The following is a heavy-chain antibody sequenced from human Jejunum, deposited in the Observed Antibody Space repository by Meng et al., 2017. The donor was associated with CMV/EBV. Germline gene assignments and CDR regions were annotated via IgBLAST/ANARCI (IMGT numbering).Heavy chain of an antibody. CDR3: ARVISKGGEYLLYPMYYFDY. CDR1: YW. D-gene: IGHD3-3*01. CDR2: INSDGTRT. J-gene: IGHJ4*02. V-gene: IGHV3-74*01. Sequence: YWMHWVRQAPGKGLMWVSRINSDGTRTSYADSVKGRLTISRDNAKNTLYLQMNSLRAEDTAVYYCARVISKGGEYLLYPMYYFDYWGQGTLGTVSS.